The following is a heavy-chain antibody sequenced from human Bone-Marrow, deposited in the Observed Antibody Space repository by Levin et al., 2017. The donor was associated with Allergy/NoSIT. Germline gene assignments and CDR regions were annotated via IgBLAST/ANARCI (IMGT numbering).Heavy chain of an antibody. V-gene: IGHV3-23*01. D-gene: IGHD6-19*01. CDR1: GFTFNTYG. CDR3: AKEALPQSSSAWYLDPSYFPN. J-gene: IGHJ1*01. CDR2: ISGSGSNK. Sequence: GGSLRLSCAGSGFTFNTYGMTWVRQAPGKGLEWVSGISGSGSNKYYAESVKGRFIVSRDNVKNTMFLQMNSLGADDTALYFCAKEALPQSSSAWYLDPSYFPNWGQGTPVTVSS.